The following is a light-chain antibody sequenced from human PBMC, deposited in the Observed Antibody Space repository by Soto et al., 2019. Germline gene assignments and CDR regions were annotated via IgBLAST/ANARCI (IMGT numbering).Light chain of an antibody. CDR2: GAS. CDR3: QQYHDWPPLT. CDR1: QSVSSH. J-gene: IGKJ4*01. V-gene: IGKV3-15*01. Sequence: EIVLTQSPATLSVSPGDSATLSCRASQSVSSHLAWYQQKPGQAPRLLIYGASTRDGGVPPRFRGSGSGTEFTLTITGRQSEDFAVYYCQQYHDWPPLTFGGGTKVEI.